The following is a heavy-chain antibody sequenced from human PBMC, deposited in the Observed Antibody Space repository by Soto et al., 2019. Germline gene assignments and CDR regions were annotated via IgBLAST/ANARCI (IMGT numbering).Heavy chain of an antibody. V-gene: IGHV3-23*01. Sequence: GGSLRLSCAASGFTCSSTYLTWVRQAPGKGLEWVSAISGNGIATYYADSVKGRFTISRDNSKNTRYLQMNRLRADDTAVYYCARDAISMVRGTNNWFDPWGQGTLVTVSS. D-gene: IGHD3-10*01. J-gene: IGHJ5*02. CDR3: ARDAISMVRGTNNWFDP. CDR2: ISGNGIAT. CDR1: GFTCSSTY.